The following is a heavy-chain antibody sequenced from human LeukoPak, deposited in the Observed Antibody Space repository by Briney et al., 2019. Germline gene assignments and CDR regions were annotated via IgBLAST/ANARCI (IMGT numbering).Heavy chain of an antibody. CDR2: IIPILGIA. D-gene: IGHD6-13*01. CDR3: ARTDDSSSWANFDY. J-gene: IGHJ4*02. Sequence: SVKVSCKASGGTFSSYAISWVRQAPGQGLEWMGRIIPILGIANYAQKFQGRVTITADKSTSTAYMELSSLRSEDTAVYYCARTDDSSSWANFDYWGQGTLVTVSS. V-gene: IGHV1-69*04. CDR1: GGTFSSYA.